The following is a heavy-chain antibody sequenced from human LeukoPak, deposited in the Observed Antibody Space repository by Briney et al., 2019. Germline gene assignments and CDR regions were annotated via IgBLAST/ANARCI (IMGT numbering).Heavy chain of an antibody. CDR1: GFTFSSYG. CDR2: ISYDGSNK. J-gene: IGHJ4*02. Sequence: GGSLRLSCAASGFTFSSYGMHWVRQAPGKGLEWVAVISYDGSNKYYADSVKGRFTISRDNSKNTLYLQMNSLRAEDTAVYYCAKESATAFDYWGQGTLVTVSS. D-gene: IGHD5-12*01. CDR3: AKESATAFDY. V-gene: IGHV3-30*18.